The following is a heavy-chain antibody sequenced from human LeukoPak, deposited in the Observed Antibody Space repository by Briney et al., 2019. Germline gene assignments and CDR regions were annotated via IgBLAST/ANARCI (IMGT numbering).Heavy chain of an antibody. V-gene: IGHV4-38-2*01. Sequence: PSETLSLTCAVSGYSISSGYYWGWIRQPPGKGLEWIGSIYHSGSTYYNPSLKSRVTISVDTSKNQFSLKLSSVTAADTAVYYCARHAYGEAVAGNLDYWGQGTLVTVSS. CDR1: GYSISSGYY. D-gene: IGHD6-19*01. CDR2: IYHSGST. CDR3: ARHAYGEAVAGNLDY. J-gene: IGHJ4*02.